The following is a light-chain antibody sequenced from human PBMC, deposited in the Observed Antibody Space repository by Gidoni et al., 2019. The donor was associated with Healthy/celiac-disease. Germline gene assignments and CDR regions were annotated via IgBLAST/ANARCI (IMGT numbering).Light chain of an antibody. CDR3: QQYNNWPPLT. CDR2: GAS. V-gene: IGKV3-15*01. Sequence: EIVMTQSPATLSVSPGERATLSCRASQSVSSNLAWYQQQPGQAPRLLIYGASPRSTGIPAMFSGSGSGTEFTLTISSLQSEDFAVYYCQQYNNWPPLTFGGGTKVEIK. CDR1: QSVSSN. J-gene: IGKJ4*01.